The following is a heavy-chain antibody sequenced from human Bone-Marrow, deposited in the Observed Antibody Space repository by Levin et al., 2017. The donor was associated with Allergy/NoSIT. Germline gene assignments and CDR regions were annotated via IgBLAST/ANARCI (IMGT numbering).Heavy chain of an antibody. CDR3: ATRNQPGGTLPFES. Sequence: GGSLRLSCAGSGFIFSNYWVSWVRQAPGEGLEWVARLKGNTDSGTEDYAATGKVSFTISSDDSRKTVFLQINSVNTEDTAVYYCATRNQPGGTLPFESWGQGTKVTVSS. D-gene: IGHD1-14*01. CDR1: GFIFSNYW. J-gene: IGHJ3*02. CDR2: LKGNTDSGTE. V-gene: IGHV3-15*05.